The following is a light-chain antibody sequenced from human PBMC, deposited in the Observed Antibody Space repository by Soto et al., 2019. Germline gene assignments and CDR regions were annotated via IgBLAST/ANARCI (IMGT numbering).Light chain of an antibody. CDR3: QSYDSSLSGNYV. CDR1: SSNIGAGYD. Sequence: QSVLTQPPSVSGAPGQRVTISCTGSSSNIGAGYDVHWYQQLPGTAPKLLIHGNSNPPSGVPDRFSGSKSGTSASLAITGLQAEDEADYYCQSYDSSLSGNYVFGTGTKLTVL. CDR2: GNS. J-gene: IGLJ1*01. V-gene: IGLV1-40*01.